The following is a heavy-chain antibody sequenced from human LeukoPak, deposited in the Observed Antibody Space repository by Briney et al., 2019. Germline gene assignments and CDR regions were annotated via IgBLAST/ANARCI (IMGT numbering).Heavy chain of an antibody. V-gene: IGHV4-59*08. D-gene: IGHD3-10*01. CDR1: GGSISSYY. CDR3: ARQRYYGSGSYFDY. J-gene: IGHJ4*02. Sequence: PWETLSLTCTVSGGSISSYYWSWIRQPPGEGLEWIGYIYYSGSTNYNPSLKSRVTISVDTSKNQFSLKLSSVTAADTAVYYCARQRYYGSGSYFDYWGQGTLVTVSS. CDR2: IYYSGST.